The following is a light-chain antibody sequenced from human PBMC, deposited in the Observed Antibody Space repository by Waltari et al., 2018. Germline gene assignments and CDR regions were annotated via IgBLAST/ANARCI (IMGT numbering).Light chain of an antibody. CDR2: DND. J-gene: IGLJ3*02. V-gene: IGLV1-51*01. CDR3: GIGDSDLTIGM. CDR1: SSNIGRTY. Sequence: QSVVTQPPSISAAPGQRVTISCSGTSSNIGRTYVSWYPQFPDTVPRLLVFDNDKRRPGIPDRFLASKSGSSATLVITAVETGDEADYYCGIGDSDLTIGMFGGGTKVTVL.